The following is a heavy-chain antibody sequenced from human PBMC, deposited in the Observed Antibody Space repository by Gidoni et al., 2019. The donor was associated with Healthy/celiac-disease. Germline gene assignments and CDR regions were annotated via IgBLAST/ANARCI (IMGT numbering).Heavy chain of an antibody. CDR3: ARKEMATIPTSFDY. CDR2: INHSGST. Sequence: QVQLQQWGAGLLKPAETLSLTCAVSGGSFSGYYWSWIRQPPGKGLEWIGEINHSGSTNYNPSLKSRVTISVDTSKNQFSLKLSSVTAADTAVYYCARKEMATIPTSFDYWGQGTLVTVSS. D-gene: IGHD5-12*01. J-gene: IGHJ4*02. V-gene: IGHV4-34*01. CDR1: GGSFSGYY.